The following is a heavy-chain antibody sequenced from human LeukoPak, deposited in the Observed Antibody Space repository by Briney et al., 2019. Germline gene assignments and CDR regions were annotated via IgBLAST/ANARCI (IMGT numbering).Heavy chain of an antibody. D-gene: IGHD1-26*01. V-gene: IGHV1-69*13. CDR3: ARHQVGATHYFDY. CDR1: GGTFSSYA. CDR2: IIPIFGTA. J-gene: IGHJ4*02. Sequence: GASVKVSCKASGGTFSSYAISWVRQAPGQGPEWMGGIIPIFGTANYAQKFQGRVTITADESTSTAYMELSSLRSEDTAVYYCARHQVGATHYFDYWGQGTLVTVSS.